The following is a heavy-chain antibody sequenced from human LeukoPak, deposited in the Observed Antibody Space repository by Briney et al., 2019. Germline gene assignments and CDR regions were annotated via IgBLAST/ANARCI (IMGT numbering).Heavy chain of an antibody. D-gene: IGHD4-17*01. CDR1: GYTFTSYY. V-gene: IGHV7-4-1*02. J-gene: IGHJ4*02. Sequence: ASVKVSCKASGYTFTSYYVHWVRQAPGQGLEWMGWINTNTGNPTYAQGFTGRFVFSLDTSVSTAYLQISSLKAEDTAVYYCANSYYGDAPFGWGQGTLVTVSS. CDR3: ANSYYGDAPFG. CDR2: INTNTGNP.